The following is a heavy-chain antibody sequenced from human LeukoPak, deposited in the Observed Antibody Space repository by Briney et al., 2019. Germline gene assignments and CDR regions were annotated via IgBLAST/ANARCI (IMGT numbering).Heavy chain of an antibody. D-gene: IGHD4-17*01. CDR1: GFTFSKYD. V-gene: IGHV3-23*01. J-gene: IGHJ4*02. CDR3: AKEITLTTAYFDY. CDR2: ISDSGDQT. Sequence: VGSLRLSCVASGFTFSKYDMSWVRQAPGKGLEWVSGISDSGDQTYYADSVRARFTISRDNSKNTLYLQVNSLRAEDTALYYCAKEITLTTAYFDYWGQGTLVTVSS.